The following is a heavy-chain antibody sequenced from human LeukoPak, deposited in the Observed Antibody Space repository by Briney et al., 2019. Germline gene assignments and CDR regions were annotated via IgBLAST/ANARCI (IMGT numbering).Heavy chain of an antibody. J-gene: IGHJ6*02. Sequence: GGSLRLSCAASGFTFSSYSMNWVRQAPGKGLEWVSSISSSSSYIYYADSVKGRFTISRDNAKNSLYLQMNSLRAEDTAVYYCARQLVSGDYYYGMDVWGQGTTVTVSS. CDR2: ISSSSSYI. D-gene: IGHD6-13*01. CDR3: ARQLVSGDYYYGMDV. V-gene: IGHV3-21*01. CDR1: GFTFSSYS.